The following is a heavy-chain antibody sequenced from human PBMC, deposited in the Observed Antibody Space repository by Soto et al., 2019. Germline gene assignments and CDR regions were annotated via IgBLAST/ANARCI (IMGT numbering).Heavy chain of an antibody. V-gene: IGHV3-23*01. D-gene: IGHD6-13*01. Sequence: LRLSCAASGFTFSSYAMSWVRQAPGKGLEWVSAISGSGGSTYYADSVKGRFTISRDNSKNTLYLQMNSLRTEDTAVYYCARRGTGTYFDYWGQGTLVTVSS. CDR1: GFTFSSYA. CDR3: ARRGTGTYFDY. J-gene: IGHJ4*02. CDR2: ISGSGGST.